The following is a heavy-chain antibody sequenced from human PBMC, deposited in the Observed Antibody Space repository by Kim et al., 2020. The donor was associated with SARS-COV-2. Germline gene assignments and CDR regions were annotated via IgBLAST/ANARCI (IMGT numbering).Heavy chain of an antibody. J-gene: IGHJ4*02. Sequence: AVPVKGRFTNSRDKSKNTLYLQRNSLRAEDTAVYYCAKVAAFLSIAAAGNWGQGTLVTVSS. V-gene: IGHV3-23*01. CDR3: AKVAAFLSIAAAGN. D-gene: IGHD6-13*01.